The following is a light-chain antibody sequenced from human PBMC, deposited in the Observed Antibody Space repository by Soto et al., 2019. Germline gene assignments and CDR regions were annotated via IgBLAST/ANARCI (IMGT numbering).Light chain of an antibody. J-gene: IGKJ1*01. CDR2: DAS. V-gene: IGKV1-5*01. CDR3: QQYNSYSQGT. Sequence: DIQMTQSPSTLSASVGDRVTITCRASQSISSWLAWYQQKPGKAPKLLIYDASSLQSGVPSRFSGSGSGTEFTLTISSLQPDDFATYYCQQYNSYSQGTIGQRTKVEIK. CDR1: QSISSW.